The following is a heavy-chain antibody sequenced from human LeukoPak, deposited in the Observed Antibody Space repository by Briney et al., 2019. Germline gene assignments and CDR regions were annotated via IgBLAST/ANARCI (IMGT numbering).Heavy chain of an antibody. J-gene: IGHJ3*02. Sequence: SVKVSCKASGGTFSSYAISWVRQAPGQGLEWMGRIIPILGIANYAQKFQGRVTITADKSTSTAYMELSSLRSEDTAVYYCALDVDIVATIRRGNAFDIWGQGTMVTVSS. D-gene: IGHD5-12*01. CDR3: ALDVDIVATIRRGNAFDI. CDR1: GGTFSSYA. CDR2: IIPILGIA. V-gene: IGHV1-69*04.